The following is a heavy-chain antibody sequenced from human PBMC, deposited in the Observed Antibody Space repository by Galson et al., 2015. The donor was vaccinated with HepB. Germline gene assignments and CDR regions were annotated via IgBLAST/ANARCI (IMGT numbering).Heavy chain of an antibody. J-gene: IGHJ1*01. V-gene: IGHV3-30-3*01. Sequence: SLRLSCAASGFTFTSYAMHWVRQAPGKGPEWVAVISYDGTDKYYGDSVEGRFTISRDNSTKTVYLEMSSLRPEDTAVYYCVRDRVPWRGQQYFEYWGQGSLVSVSS. D-gene: IGHD2-2*01. CDR2: ISYDGTDK. CDR1: GFTFTSYA. CDR3: VRDRVPWRGQQYFEY.